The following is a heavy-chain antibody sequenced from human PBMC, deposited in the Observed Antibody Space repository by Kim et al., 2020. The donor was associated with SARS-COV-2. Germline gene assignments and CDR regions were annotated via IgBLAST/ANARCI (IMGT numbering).Heavy chain of an antibody. J-gene: IGHJ4*02. CDR3: ARLDAIAARGIDY. V-gene: IGHV4-39*01. CDR1: GGSISSSSYY. Sequence: SETLSLTCTVSGGSISSSSYYWGWIRQPPGKGLEWIGSIYYNGSTYYNPSLKSRVTISVDTSKNQFSLKLSSVTAADTAVYYCARLDAIAARGIDYWGQG. D-gene: IGHD6-6*01. CDR2: IYYNGST.